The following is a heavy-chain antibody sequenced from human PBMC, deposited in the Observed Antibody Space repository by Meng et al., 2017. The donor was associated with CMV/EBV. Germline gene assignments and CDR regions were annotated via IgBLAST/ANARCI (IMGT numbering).Heavy chain of an antibody. V-gene: IGHV4-38-2*02. CDR2: IYHSGST. CDR1: GYSISSVYY. J-gene: IGHJ5*02. Sequence: SETLSLTCTVSGYSISSVYYWGWIRQPPGKGLEWIGSIYHSGSTYYNPSLKSRVTIAVDTSKYQSSLKLSSVTAADTAVYYCARALYDFWSGYSSFDPWGQGTLVTVSS. CDR3: ARALYDFWSGYSSFDP. D-gene: IGHD3-3*01.